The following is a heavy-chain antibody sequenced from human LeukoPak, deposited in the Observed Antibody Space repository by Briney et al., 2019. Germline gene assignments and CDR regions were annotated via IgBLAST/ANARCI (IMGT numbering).Heavy chain of an antibody. Sequence: GGSLRLSCVASGLTFSTQAMDWVRQAPGKGLEWISFIPHTSSPIWYAESVKGRFTISRDNAKNSLYLQMSGLRDDDTAVYHCARGSNYAFDIWGQGTLVTVSS. V-gene: IGHV3-48*02. CDR3: ARGSNYAFDI. CDR1: GLTFSTQA. J-gene: IGHJ3*02. D-gene: IGHD2-8*01. CDR2: IPHTSSPI.